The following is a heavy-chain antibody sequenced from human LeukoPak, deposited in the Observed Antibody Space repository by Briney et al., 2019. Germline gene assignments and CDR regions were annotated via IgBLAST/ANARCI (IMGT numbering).Heavy chain of an antibody. J-gene: IGHJ6*04. CDR1: GFTFTTFW. CDR2: ISNDGSNT. V-gene: IGHV3-74*01. D-gene: IGHD3-10*02. CDR3: AELGITMIGGV. Sequence: PGGSLRLSCATSGFTFTTFWMHWVRQAPGKGLVWVSRISNDGSNTNYADSVKGRFTISRDNAKNTVYLQMNSLRAEDTAVYYCAELGITMIGGVWGKGTTVTISS.